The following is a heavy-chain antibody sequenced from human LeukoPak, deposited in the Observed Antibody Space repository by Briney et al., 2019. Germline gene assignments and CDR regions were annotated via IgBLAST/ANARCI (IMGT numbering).Heavy chain of an antibody. CDR2: TYYRSRRYT. V-gene: IGHV6-1*01. CDR1: GDSVSSDRAA. J-gene: IGHJ3*02. D-gene: IGHD3-16*01. Sequence: QTLSLTCAISGDSVSSDRAACNWIRQSPSRGLEWLGRTYYRSRRYTDYAVAVKSRISIDPDTSKNQFSLQLNSVSPEDTDMYYCARDPLGRRAFDIWGQGTMVTVSS. CDR3: ARDPLGRRAFDI.